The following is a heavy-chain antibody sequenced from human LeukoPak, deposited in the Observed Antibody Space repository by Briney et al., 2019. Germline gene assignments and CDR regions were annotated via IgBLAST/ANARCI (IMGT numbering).Heavy chain of an antibody. J-gene: IGHJ5*02. CDR3: ARLTAMVRGPTVGWFDP. CDR2: IYYSGST. V-gene: IGHV4-39*01. D-gene: IGHD3-10*01. Sequence: SETLSLTRTVSGGSISSSSYYWRWIRQPPGKGLEWIGCIYYSGSTYYNPSLKSRVTISVDTSKNQFSLKLSSVTAADTAVYYCARLTAMVRGPTVGWFDPWGQGTLVTVSS. CDR1: GGSISSSSYY.